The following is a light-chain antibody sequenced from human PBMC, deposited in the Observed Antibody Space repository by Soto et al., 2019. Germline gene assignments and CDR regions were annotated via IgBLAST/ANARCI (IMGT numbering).Light chain of an antibody. V-gene: IGKV3-15*01. CDR1: QSVTSN. Sequence: EIVMTQSPATLSVSPGDRATLSCRASQSVTSNLAWYQQKPGQAPRLLIYGASTRATGIPARFSGSGSGTEFTLTISRLEPEDFAVYYCQQYGSSPTFGQGTKVDIK. J-gene: IGKJ1*01. CDR3: QQYGSSPT. CDR2: GAS.